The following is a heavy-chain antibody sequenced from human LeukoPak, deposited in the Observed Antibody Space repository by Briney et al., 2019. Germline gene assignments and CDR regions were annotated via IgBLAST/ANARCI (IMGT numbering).Heavy chain of an antibody. V-gene: IGHV3-7*01. CDR1: GFTFSSYA. CDR3: ARMNYVSSGWGAPFDY. D-gene: IGHD1-7*01. J-gene: IGHJ4*02. CDR2: IKQDGSEK. Sequence: GGSLRLSCAASGFTFSSYAMSWVRQAPGKGLEWVANIKQDGSEKYYVDSVKGRFTISRDNAKNSLYLQMNSLRAEDTAVYYCARMNYVSSGWGAPFDYWGQGTLVTVSS.